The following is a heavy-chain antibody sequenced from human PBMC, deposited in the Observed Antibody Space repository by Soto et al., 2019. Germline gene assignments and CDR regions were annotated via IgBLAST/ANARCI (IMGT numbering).Heavy chain of an antibody. CDR1: GFTFDDYA. D-gene: IGHD1-7*01. J-gene: IGHJ6*02. CDR2: ISWNSGSI. V-gene: IGHV3-9*01. CDR3: AKSAELTYYYYYGMDV. Sequence: PGGSLRLSCAASGFTFDDYAMHWVRQAPGKGLEWVSGISWNSGSIGYADSVKGRFTISRDNAKNSLYLQMNRLRAEDTALYYCAKSAELTYYYYYGMDVWAQGTTVPVSS.